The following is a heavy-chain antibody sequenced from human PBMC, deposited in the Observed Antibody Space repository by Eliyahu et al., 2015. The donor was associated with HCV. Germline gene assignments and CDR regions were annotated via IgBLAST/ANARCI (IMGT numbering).Heavy chain of an antibody. CDR3: ARGPHVFLPSALYYFDF. Sequence: QVQLVQSGADVKKPGASVKVSCNSYGYPFTGYYXHGVRQXPGQGLEWMGWINPDTGGPNYAQKFQGRVTLTRDTSISTAYMELSGLRSDDTAVYYCARGPHVFLPSALYYFDFWGHGALVTVSS. D-gene: IGHD1-26*01. J-gene: IGHJ4*01. V-gene: IGHV1-2*02. CDR2: INPDTGGP. CDR1: GYPFTGYY.